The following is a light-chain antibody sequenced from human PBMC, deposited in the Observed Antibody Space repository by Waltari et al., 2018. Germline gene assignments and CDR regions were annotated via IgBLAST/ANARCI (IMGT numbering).Light chain of an antibody. V-gene: IGKV1-33*01. Sequence: DIQMTQSPSSLSASIGDRVTITCQASQDIGNFLNWYQQRPGKAPNLLIFHASHLKTGVPSRFSGSGSGTDFTFTISSMQPEDIATYYCQQYDSIHLFTFGPGTKVDIK. CDR1: QDIGNF. CDR3: QQYDSIHLFT. CDR2: HAS. J-gene: IGKJ3*01.